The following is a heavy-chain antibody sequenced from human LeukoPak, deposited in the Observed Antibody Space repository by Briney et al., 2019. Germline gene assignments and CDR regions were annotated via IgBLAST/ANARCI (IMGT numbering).Heavy chain of an antibody. CDR3: VRAYGITDYPQLPFDH. Sequence: PGRSLRPSCAASGFTFNNYAINWVRHAPEEGLESVSAIGGCGSETYYAASVKGRFTITRDNSQNTLYLQMSSLRSEDTAQYYCVRAYGITDYPQLPFDHWGQGALVTVSS. V-gene: IGHV3-23*01. CDR1: GFTFNNYA. D-gene: IGHD3-10*01. CDR2: IGGCGSET. J-gene: IGHJ4*02.